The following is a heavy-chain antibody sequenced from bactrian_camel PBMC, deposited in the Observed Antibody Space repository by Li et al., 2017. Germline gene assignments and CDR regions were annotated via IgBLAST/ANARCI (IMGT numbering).Heavy chain of an antibody. CDR1: GWYHIDYY. J-gene: IGHJ4*01. D-gene: IGHD1*01. Sequence: DVQLVESGGGSVQAGGSLRLTCLASGWYHIDYYMGWFRQAPGKEREAVATIYTGGGGSAYYADSVKGRFTISRDNVKNTLTLQMTSLKPEDTGMYFCGAGERRFYGPHFDDYNYWGQGTQVTV. V-gene: IGHV3S31*01. CDR3: GAGERRFYGPHFDDYNY. CDR2: IYTGGGGSA.